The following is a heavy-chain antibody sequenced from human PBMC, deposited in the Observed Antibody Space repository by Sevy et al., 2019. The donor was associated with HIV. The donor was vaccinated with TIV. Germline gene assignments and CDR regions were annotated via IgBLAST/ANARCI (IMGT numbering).Heavy chain of an antibody. D-gene: IGHD2-21*02. CDR2: IYTSGCT. V-gene: IGHV4-4*07. J-gene: IGHJ3*02. Sequence: SETLPLTCTVSGGSISSYYWSWIRQPAGKGLEWIGRIYTSGCTNYNPSLKSRVTMSVDTSKNQFSLKLSSVSAADTAVYYCARDWLACGGDCPDDAFDIWGQGTMVTVSS. CDR1: GGSISSYY. CDR3: ARDWLACGGDCPDDAFDI.